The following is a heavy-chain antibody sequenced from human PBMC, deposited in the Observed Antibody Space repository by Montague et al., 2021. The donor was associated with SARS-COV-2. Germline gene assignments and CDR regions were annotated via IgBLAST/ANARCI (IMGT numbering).Heavy chain of an antibody. J-gene: IGHJ3*02. CDR1: GDSISSSSYY. CDR3: ARTPRRNSGGCSVTFDI. Sequence: SETLSLTCTVSGDSISSSSYYWAWIRQPPGKGLEWIGSIYYSGSTYYNPSLKSRVTISVDTSKNQFSLKLSSVTAADTAVYYCARTPRRNSGGCSVTFDIWGQGTMVTGSS. CDR2: IYYSGST. V-gene: IGHV4-39*01. D-gene: IGHD2-15*01.